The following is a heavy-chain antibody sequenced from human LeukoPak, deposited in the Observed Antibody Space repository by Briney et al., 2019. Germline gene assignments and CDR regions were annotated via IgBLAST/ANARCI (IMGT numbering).Heavy chain of an antibody. J-gene: IGHJ5*02. Sequence: SETLSLTCAVYGGSFSGYYWSWIRQPPGKGLEWIGEINHSGSTNYNPSLKSRVTISVDTSKNQFSLKLSSVTAADTAVYYCARSRGLNRPGITGIGDWFDPWGQGTLVTVSS. D-gene: IGHD1-20*01. CDR2: INHSGST. CDR1: GGSFSGYY. CDR3: ARSRGLNRPGITGIGDWFDP. V-gene: IGHV4-34*01.